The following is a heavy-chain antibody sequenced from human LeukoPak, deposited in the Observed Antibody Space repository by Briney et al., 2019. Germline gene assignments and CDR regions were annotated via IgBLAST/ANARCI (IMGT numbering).Heavy chain of an antibody. CDR3: SDHYY. Sequence: GGSLRLSCAASGFTFSSYAMSWVRQAPGKGLEWVGLIKSKTDGGTTDYAAPVKGRFTISRDDSKNTLYLQMNSLKTEDTAVYYCSDHYYWGQGALVTVSS. D-gene: IGHD1-14*01. J-gene: IGHJ4*02. CDR2: IKSKTDGGTT. V-gene: IGHV3-15*01. CDR1: GFTFSSYA.